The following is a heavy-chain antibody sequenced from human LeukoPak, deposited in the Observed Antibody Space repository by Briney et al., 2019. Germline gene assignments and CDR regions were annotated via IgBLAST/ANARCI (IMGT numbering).Heavy chain of an antibody. CDR2: IYYSGST. D-gene: IGHD3-22*01. Sequence: PSETLSLTCSVSGGSISSYYWSWIRQPPGKGLEWIGNIYYSGSTNYNPSLKSRVTISVDTSKNQFSLKLSSVTAADTAVYYCTRGSIAYYYMDVWGKGTTVTISS. CDR1: GGSISSYY. V-gene: IGHV4-59*01. J-gene: IGHJ6*03. CDR3: TRGSIAYYYMDV.